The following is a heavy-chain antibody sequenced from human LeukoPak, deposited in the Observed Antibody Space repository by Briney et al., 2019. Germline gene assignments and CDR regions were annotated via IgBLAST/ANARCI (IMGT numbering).Heavy chain of an antibody. Sequence: ASVKVSCKASGYTFTSYYMHWVRQAPGQGLEWMGKINPSGGSTSYAQKFQGRVTMTRDMSTSTVYMELSSLRSEDTAVYYCARELRGDIVDPCLQFRRGVIDYWGQGTLVTVSS. D-gene: IGHD5-12*01. V-gene: IGHV1-46*01. CDR3: ARELRGDIVDPCLQFRRGVIDY. J-gene: IGHJ4*02. CDR2: INPSGGST. CDR1: GYTFTSYY.